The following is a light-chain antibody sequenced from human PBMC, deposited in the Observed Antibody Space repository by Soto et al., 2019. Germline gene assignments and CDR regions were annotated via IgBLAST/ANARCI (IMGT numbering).Light chain of an antibody. V-gene: IGKV1-39*01. Sequence: DIQMTQSPSSLSASVGDSVTITCRASQTISNYLHWYQQVPGKAPKLLVYSASSLRSRVPSRFSGSGSGTDFSLTITSLQPEDSATYYCQQRFSTPLTFGGGTKVEI. CDR2: SAS. CDR3: QQRFSTPLT. CDR1: QTISNY. J-gene: IGKJ4*01.